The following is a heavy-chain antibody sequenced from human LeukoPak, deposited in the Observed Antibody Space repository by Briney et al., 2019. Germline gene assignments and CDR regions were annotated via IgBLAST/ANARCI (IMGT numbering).Heavy chain of an antibody. V-gene: IGHV4-59*01. CDR2: IYYSGST. Sequence: SETLSLTCTVSGGSISSYYWSWIRQPPGKGLEWIGYIYYSGSTNYNPSLKSRVTISVDTSKNQFSLKLSSVTAADTAVYYCARGGDCSGGSCYWFDPWGQGTLVTVSS. J-gene: IGHJ5*02. D-gene: IGHD2-15*01. CDR1: GGSISSYY. CDR3: ARGGDCSGGSCYWFDP.